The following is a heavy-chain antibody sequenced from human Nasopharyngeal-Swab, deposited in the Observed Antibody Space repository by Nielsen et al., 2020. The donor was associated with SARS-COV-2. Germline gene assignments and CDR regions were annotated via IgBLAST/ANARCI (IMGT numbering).Heavy chain of an antibody. Sequence: GGSLRLSCAASGFIFSSYAMNWVRQAPGRGLEWVSAISGCDDSTKYADSVKGRFTISRDNSKNTLDLQMNSLRAEDTAIYYCAKDRDSGDDSGEYYHYYGMDVWGQGTTVTVSS. CDR1: GFIFSSYA. CDR2: ISGCDDST. V-gene: IGHV3-23*01. J-gene: IGHJ6*02. D-gene: IGHD5-12*01. CDR3: AKDRDSGDDSGEYYHYYGMDV.